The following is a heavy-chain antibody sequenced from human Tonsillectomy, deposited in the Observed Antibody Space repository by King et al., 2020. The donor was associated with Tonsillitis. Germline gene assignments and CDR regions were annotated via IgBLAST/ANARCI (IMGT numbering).Heavy chain of an antibody. Sequence: QLQESGPGLLKPSETLSLTCTVSGGSISGYFWGWIRQPPGKGLEGFGDIYYSVGTASNPSLRSRVTISVDTSKNQFSLRLSSVTAADTAIYFCARHQVGGGGYDIWGQGTMVTVSS. V-gene: IGHV4-59*08. CDR2: IYYSVGT. CDR1: GGSISGYF. D-gene: IGHD3-22*01. J-gene: IGHJ3*02. CDR3: ARHQVGGGGYDI.